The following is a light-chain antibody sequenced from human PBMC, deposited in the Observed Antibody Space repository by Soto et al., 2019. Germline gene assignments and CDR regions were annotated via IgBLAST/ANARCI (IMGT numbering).Light chain of an antibody. CDR2: DVN. Sequence: QSALTQPASVSGSPGQSITISCTGTSRDVGGYSYVSWYQQHPGKAPKLMIYDVNNRPSGVSDRFSGSKSGNTASLTISGLQAEDESDYYCSLFTSYSTLVFGGGTKLTVL. V-gene: IGLV2-14*03. J-gene: IGLJ2*01. CDR1: SRDVGGYSY. CDR3: SLFTSYSTLV.